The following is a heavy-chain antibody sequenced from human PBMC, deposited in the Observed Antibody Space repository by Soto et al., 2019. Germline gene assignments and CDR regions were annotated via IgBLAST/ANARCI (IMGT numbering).Heavy chain of an antibody. V-gene: IGHV3-48*03. Sequence: GGSLRLSCAVSGFIFSSYEMNWVRQAPGKGLEWVSYISNSGSTIYYADSVEGRFTISRDNTKNSLTLQMNSLRAEDTAGYYWSRERWSGYAFPWGQGTLVTVSS. CDR1: GFIFSSYE. J-gene: IGHJ5*02. CDR2: ISNSGSTI. CDR3: SRERWSGYAFP. D-gene: IGHD3-3*01.